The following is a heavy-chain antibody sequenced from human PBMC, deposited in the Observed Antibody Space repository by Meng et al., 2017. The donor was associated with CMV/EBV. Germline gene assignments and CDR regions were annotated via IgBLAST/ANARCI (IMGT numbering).Heavy chain of an antibody. D-gene: IGHD4/OR15-4a*01. CDR3: ARGSYGGNPLTRY. CDR2: INPNSGAT. Sequence: ASVKVSCKASGYTFTGYYMHWVRQAPGQGLEWMGWINPNSGATNFAQKFQGRVTMTRDTSISAAYMELSRLRSDDTAVYYCARGSYGGNPLTRYWGQGTLVTVS. V-gene: IGHV1-2*02. J-gene: IGHJ4*02. CDR1: GYTFTGYY.